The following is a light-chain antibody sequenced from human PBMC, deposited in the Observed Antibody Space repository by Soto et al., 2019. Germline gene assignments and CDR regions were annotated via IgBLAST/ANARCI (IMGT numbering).Light chain of an antibody. Sequence: QSVMTQPPSVSGAPGQRVTIFCTGSTSNNGTDYQVHWYRQLPGTAPRLLIYGNTNRPSGVPGRFSGSEAGTSAYLAITGLQAEYEGNYCCQSYDTSMRAYVFGTGTKVTVL. CDR1: TSNNGTDYQ. CDR2: GNT. V-gene: IGLV1-40*01. CDR3: QSYDTSMRAYV. J-gene: IGLJ1*01.